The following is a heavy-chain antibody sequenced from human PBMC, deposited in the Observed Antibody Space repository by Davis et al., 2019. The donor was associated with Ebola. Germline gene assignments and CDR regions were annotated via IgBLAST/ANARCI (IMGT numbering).Heavy chain of an antibody. Sequence: ASVKVSCKASGYTFTNYGITWVRQAPGQGLEWMGWMNPNSGNTGYAQKFQGRVTITADKSTSTAYMELSSLRSEDTAVYYCASRIAVAGGKIFDYWGQGTLVTVSS. J-gene: IGHJ4*02. CDR2: MNPNSGNT. D-gene: IGHD6-19*01. CDR3: ASRIAVAGGKIFDY. CDR1: GYTFTNYG. V-gene: IGHV1-8*03.